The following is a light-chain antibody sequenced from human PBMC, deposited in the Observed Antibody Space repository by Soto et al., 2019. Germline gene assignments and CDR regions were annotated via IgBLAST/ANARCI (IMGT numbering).Light chain of an antibody. CDR3: QYLNSFPLT. V-gene: IGKV1-9*01. CDR2: LAS. CDR1: QGIRNY. Sequence: IQLTQSPSSLSASVGDRVTITCRASQGIRNYLAWYQQKPGKAPNLLIYLASTLQGGVPSRFSGSGSGTDFSLTISSLQPEDVATYYCQYLNSFPLTFGGGTNVELK. J-gene: IGKJ4*01.